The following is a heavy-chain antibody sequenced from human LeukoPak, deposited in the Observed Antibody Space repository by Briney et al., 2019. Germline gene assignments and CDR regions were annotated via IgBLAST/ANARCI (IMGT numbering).Heavy chain of an antibody. Sequence: PSETLSLTCAVYGGSFSGYYWSWIRQPPGKGLEWIGEINHSGSTNYNPSLKSRVTISVDTSKNQFSLKLSSVTAADTAVYYCAGTYYYDSSGYYGYWGQGTLVTVSS. J-gene: IGHJ4*02. CDR2: INHSGST. CDR3: AGTYYYDSSGYYGY. V-gene: IGHV4-34*01. CDR1: GGSFSGYY. D-gene: IGHD3-22*01.